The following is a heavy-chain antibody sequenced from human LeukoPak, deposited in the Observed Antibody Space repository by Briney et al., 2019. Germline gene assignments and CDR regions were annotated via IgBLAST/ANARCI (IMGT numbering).Heavy chain of an antibody. J-gene: IGHJ5*02. Sequence: ASVKVSYKASGYTFTSYGISWVRQAPGQGLEWMGWTSAHNDDTNYAETLQGRLTITTDISTSTAYMELTSLRSDDTAFYYCARDWDSRNNYFDPRGQGTLGTVSA. CDR3: ARDWDSRNNYFDP. CDR1: GYTFTSYG. V-gene: IGHV1-18*01. D-gene: IGHD1-26*01. CDR2: TSAHNDDT.